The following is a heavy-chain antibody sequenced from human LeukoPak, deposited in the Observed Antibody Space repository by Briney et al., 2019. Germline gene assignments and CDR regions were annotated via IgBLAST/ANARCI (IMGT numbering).Heavy chain of an antibody. CDR1: GYTFTSYD. V-gene: IGHV1-8*01. CDR3: ARGSPVGIAARLKYYYMDV. J-gene: IGHJ6*03. Sequence: ASVQVSCKASGYTFTSYDINWVRQATGQGLEWMGWMNPNSGNTGYAQKFQGRVTMTRNTSISTAYMELSSLRSEDTAVYYCARGSPVGIAARLKYYYMDVWGKGTTVTVSS. CDR2: MNPNSGNT. D-gene: IGHD6-6*01.